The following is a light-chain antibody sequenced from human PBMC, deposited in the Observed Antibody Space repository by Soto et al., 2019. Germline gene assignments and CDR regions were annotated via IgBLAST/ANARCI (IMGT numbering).Light chain of an antibody. CDR2: EVS. CDR1: SSDVGAYKY. Sequence: QSALTQPPSASGSPGQSVTISCTGTSSDVGAYKYVSWYQQYPGKAPKLMIYEVSTRPSGVPDRFSGSKSGSTASLTVSGLQAEDEADYYCTSYVGSDIWVFGGGTKLTVL. V-gene: IGLV2-8*01. CDR3: TSYVGSDIWV. J-gene: IGLJ3*02.